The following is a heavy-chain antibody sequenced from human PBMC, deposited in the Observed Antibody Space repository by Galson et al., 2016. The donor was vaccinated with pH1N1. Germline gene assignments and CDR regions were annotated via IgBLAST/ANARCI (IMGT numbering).Heavy chain of an antibody. CDR2: IYPGDSDT. CDR1: GYIFTNYW. D-gene: IGHD3-10*02. J-gene: IGHJ6*03. CDR3: ARLSASSYVRAQYYMDV. V-gene: IGHV5-51*01. Sequence: QSGAEVKQPGESLKISCEGSGYIFTNYWIGWVRQMPGKGLELMGIIYPGDSDTRYSPSFQGRVTISVDKSINIAYLQWSNPKASDTAIYFCARLSASSYVRAQYYMDVWGKGTTVTVSS.